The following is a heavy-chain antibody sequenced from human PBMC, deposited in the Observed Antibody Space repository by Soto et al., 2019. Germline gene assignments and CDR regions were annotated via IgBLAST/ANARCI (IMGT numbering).Heavy chain of an antibody. V-gene: IGHV1-8*02. Sequence: ASVKVSCKASGYTFTNNDVSWVRQATGQGLEWMGWMNPGSGDTGYAQKFQGRVTMTRDISIATVYMELNSLTSEDTAIYYCARMESFGSLNWFDPWGQGTLVT. CDR3: ARMESFGSLNWFDP. D-gene: IGHD5-18*01. J-gene: IGHJ5*02. CDR1: GYTFTNND. CDR2: MNPGSGDT.